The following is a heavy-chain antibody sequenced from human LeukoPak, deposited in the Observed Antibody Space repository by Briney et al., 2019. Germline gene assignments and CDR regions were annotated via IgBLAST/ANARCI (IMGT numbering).Heavy chain of an antibody. CDR2: IYYSGST. D-gene: IGHD3-10*01. Sequence: SETLSLTCTVSGGSISSYYWSWIRQPPGKGLEWIGYIYYSGSTNYNPSLKSRVTISVDTSKNQFSLKLRSVTAADTAVYYCARDPSSGSYSRLFDYWGQGTLVTVSS. J-gene: IGHJ4*02. CDR1: GGSISSYY. V-gene: IGHV4-59*01. CDR3: ARDPSSGSYSRLFDY.